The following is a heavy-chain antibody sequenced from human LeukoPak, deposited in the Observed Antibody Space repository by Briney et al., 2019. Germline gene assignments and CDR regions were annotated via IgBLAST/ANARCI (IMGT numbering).Heavy chain of an antibody. CDR1: GGTFSSYA. CDR3: ATVGGYSSSWFQQVYYYYMDV. J-gene: IGHJ6*03. D-gene: IGHD6-13*01. V-gene: IGHV1-69*05. CDR2: IIPIFGTA. Sequence: SVKVSCKASGGTFSSYAISWVRQAPGQGLEWMGGIIPIFGTANYAQKFQGRVTITTDESTSTAYMELSSLRSEDTAVYYCATVGGYSSSWFQQVYYYYMDVWGKGTTVTVSS.